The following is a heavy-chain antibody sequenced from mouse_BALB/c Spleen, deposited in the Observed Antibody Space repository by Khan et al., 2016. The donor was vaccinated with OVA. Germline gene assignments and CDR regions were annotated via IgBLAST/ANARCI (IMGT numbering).Heavy chain of an antibody. Sequence: EVELVESGGGLVQPGGSRKLSCAASGFTFSDYGMAWVRQAPGKGPEWVAFVSSLAYNFYYADTVTGRFTISRENAKNTLYREMSSLRSEDTAIYYCARGGKGGFAYWGQGTLVTVSA. CDR2: VSSLAYNF. V-gene: IGHV5-15*02. J-gene: IGHJ3*01. CDR3: ARGGKGGFAY. CDR1: GFTFSDYG.